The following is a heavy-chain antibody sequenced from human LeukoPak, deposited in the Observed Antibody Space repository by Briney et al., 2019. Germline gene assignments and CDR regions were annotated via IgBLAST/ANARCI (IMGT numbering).Heavy chain of an antibody. D-gene: IGHD2-15*01. Sequence: PSETLSLTCTVSGGSISSYYWSWIRQPPGKGLEWIGYIYYSGSTTYNPSLKSRVTISVDTSKNQFSLKLSSVTAADTAVYYCARSFDNRSHYIGYWGQGTLVTVSS. J-gene: IGHJ4*02. CDR3: ARSFDNRSHYIGY. V-gene: IGHV4-59*08. CDR2: IYYSGST. CDR1: GGSISSYY.